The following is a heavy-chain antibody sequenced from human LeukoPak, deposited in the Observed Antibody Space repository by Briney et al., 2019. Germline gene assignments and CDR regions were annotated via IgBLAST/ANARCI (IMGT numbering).Heavy chain of an antibody. CDR2: IDPSDSYT. CDR1: GYSFTSYW. V-gene: IGHV5-10-1*01. CDR3: ARLQITIFGVAPNGMDV. D-gene: IGHD3-3*01. Sequence: PGESLKTSCKGSGYSFTSYWISWVRQMPGKGLEWMGRIDPSDSYTNYSPSFQGHVTFSADKSISTAYLQWSSLKASDTAMYYCARLQITIFGVAPNGMDVWGQGTPVTVSS. J-gene: IGHJ6*02.